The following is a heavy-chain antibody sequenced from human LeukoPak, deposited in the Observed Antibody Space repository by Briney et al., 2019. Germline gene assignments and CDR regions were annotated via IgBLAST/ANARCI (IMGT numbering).Heavy chain of an antibody. D-gene: IGHD2-21*02. V-gene: IGHV4-34*01. CDR3: ARGLGDADFDY. Sequence: PSETLSLTCAVYGGSFSGYYWSWIRQPPGNGLEWIGEINHSGSTNYNPSLKSRVTISVDTSKSQFSLKLSSVTAGDTAVYYCARGLGDADFDYWGQGTLVTVSS. J-gene: IGHJ4*02. CDR1: GGSFSGYY. CDR2: INHSGST.